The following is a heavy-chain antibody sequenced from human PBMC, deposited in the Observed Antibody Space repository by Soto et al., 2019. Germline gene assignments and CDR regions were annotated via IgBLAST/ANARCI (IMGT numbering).Heavy chain of an antibody. CDR3: ARDQLATTLYYYYGMDV. V-gene: IGHV1-3*01. Sequence: GASVKLSCKASGYTFTSYAMHWVRQAHEQRLEWMGWINAGNGNTKYSQKFQGRVTMTRDTSTSTVYMELSSLRSEDTAVYYCARDQLATTLYYYYGMDVWGQGTTVTVS. CDR2: INAGNGNT. CDR1: GYTFTSYA. D-gene: IGHD5-12*01. J-gene: IGHJ6*02.